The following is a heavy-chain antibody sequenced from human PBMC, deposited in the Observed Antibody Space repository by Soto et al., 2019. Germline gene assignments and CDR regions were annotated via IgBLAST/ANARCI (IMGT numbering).Heavy chain of an antibody. J-gene: IGHJ4*02. CDR2: IWYDGSEK. CDR3: PRWGDYKTLDF. D-gene: IGHD3-10*01. Sequence: GGSLRLSCAASGFTFRSHGMHWVRQAPGQGMAWVAVIWYDGSEKYYADSAKGRFTISRDNSKNTLYLQLSGLRAEDTAVYYLPRWGDYKTLDFWGQGIPVTVSS. CDR1: GFTFRSHG. V-gene: IGHV3-33*03.